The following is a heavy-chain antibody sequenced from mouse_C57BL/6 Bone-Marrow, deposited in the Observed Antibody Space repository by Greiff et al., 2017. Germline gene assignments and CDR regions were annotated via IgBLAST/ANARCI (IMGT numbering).Heavy chain of an antibody. V-gene: IGHV1-19*01. J-gene: IGHJ3*01. CDR1: GYTFTDYY. CDR3: ARERNYDYDGFAY. Sequence: EVQLQQSGPVLVKPGASVKMSCKASGYTFTDYYMNWVKQSHGKSLEWIGVINPYNGGTSYNQKFKGKATLTVDKSSSTAYMELNSLTSEDSAVYYCARERNYDYDGFAYWGQGTLVTVSA. CDR2: INPYNGGT. D-gene: IGHD2-4*01.